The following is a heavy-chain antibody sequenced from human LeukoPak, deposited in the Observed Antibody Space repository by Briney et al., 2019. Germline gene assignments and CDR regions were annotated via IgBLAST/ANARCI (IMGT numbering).Heavy chain of an antibody. D-gene: IGHD1-1*01. CDR1: GYTFTGYY. J-gene: IGHJ4*02. Sequence: ASVKVSCKASGYTFTGYYMHWVRQAPGQGLEWMGWINPNSGGTNYAQKFQGRVSMTRDTSISTAYMELSRLRSDDTAVYYCARVGATGTTSPFDYWGQGTLVTGSS. CDR3: ARVGATGTTSPFDY. CDR2: INPNSGGT. V-gene: IGHV1-2*02.